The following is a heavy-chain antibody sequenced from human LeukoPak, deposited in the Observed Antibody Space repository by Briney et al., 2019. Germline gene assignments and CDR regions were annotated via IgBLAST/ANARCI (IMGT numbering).Heavy chain of an antibody. CDR2: ISTSSSYI. Sequence: GGSLRLSCAASGFTFSSYGMRWVRQAPGKGPEWVSSISTSSSYIYYADSVKGRFTISRDNAKNSLYLQMNSLRAEDTAVYYCARAYNGRYGLGYYYMDVWGKGTTVTISS. CDR1: GFTFSSYG. J-gene: IGHJ6*03. V-gene: IGHV3-21*01. CDR3: ARAYNGRYGLGYYYMDV. D-gene: IGHD1-26*01.